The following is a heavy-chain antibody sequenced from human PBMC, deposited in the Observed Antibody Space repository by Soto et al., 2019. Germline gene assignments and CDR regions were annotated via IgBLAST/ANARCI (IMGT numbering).Heavy chain of an antibody. CDR3: ARDRGSRSRYFFDY. Sequence: QVQLQESGPGLEKPSQTLSLTCTVSGGSISSGDYYWSWIRQPPGKGLEWIGYIYYSGSTYYNPSLEGRGTISVDTSKNQFSLRLSSVTAADTAVYYCARDRGSRSRYFFDYWGQGTLVTVSS. D-gene: IGHD3-10*01. CDR2: IYYSGST. V-gene: IGHV4-30-4*08. J-gene: IGHJ4*02. CDR1: GGSISSGDYY.